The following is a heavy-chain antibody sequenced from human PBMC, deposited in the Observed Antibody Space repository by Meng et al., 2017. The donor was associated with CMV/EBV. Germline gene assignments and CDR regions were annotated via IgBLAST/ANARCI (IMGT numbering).Heavy chain of an antibody. Sequence: GESLKISCAASGFTFSSYSMNWVRQAPGKGLEWVSSISSSSSYIYYADSVKGRFTISRDNAKNSLYLQMNSLRAEDTAVYYCAKDYWLGWYAEYYFDYWGQGTLVTVSS. D-gene: IGHD6-19*01. CDR2: ISSSSSYI. CDR1: GFTFSSYS. V-gene: IGHV3-21*01. J-gene: IGHJ4*02. CDR3: AKDYWLGWYAEYYFDY.